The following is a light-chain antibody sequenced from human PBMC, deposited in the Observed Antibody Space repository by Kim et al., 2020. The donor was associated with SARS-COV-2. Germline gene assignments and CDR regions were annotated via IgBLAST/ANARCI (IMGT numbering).Light chain of an antibody. J-gene: IGLJ2*01. CDR2: QDT. CDR3: QAWDSGTAVV. Sequence: VSPGQTASITCSGDKLGDKYVFWYQQKPGQSPVLVIYQDTKRPSGIPERFSASNSGNTATLTISGTQATDEADYYCQAWDSGTAVVFVGGTQLTVL. V-gene: IGLV3-1*01. CDR1: KLGDKY.